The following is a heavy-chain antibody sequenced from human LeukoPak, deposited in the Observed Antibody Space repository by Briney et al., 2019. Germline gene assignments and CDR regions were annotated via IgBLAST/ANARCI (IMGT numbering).Heavy chain of an antibody. CDR2: ISSSSSYI. CDR3: ARERQYHYDILTGYSL. J-gene: IGHJ4*02. D-gene: IGHD3-9*01. Sequence: PGGSLRLSCAASGFTFSSYSMNWVRQAPGKGLEWVSSISSSSSYIYYADSVKGRFTISRDNAKNSLYLQMNSLRAEDTAVYYCARERQYHYDILTGYSLWGQGTLVTVSS. CDR1: GFTFSSYS. V-gene: IGHV3-21*01.